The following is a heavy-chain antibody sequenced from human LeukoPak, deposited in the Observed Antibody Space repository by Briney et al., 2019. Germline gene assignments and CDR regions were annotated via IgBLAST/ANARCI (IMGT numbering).Heavy chain of an antibody. CDR1: GFTFSSYG. CDR2: ISYDGSNK. D-gene: IGHD1-26*01. V-gene: IGHV3-30*18. CDR3: AKDLRWELVY. J-gene: IGHJ4*02. Sequence: GGSLRLSCAASGFTFSSYGMHWVRQAPGKGLEWVAVISYDGSNKYYADSVKGRFTISRDNSKNTLYLQMNSLRAEDTAVYYCAKDLRWELVYWGQGTLVTVSS.